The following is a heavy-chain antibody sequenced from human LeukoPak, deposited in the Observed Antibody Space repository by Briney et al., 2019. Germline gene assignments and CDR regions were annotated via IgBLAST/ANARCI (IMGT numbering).Heavy chain of an antibody. V-gene: IGHV3-23*01. D-gene: IGHD3-22*01. CDR3: AKRGVVIRVILVGFHKEAYYFDS. Sequence: GGSLRLSCAVSGITLSNYGMSWVRQAPGKGLEWVAGISGSGGGTNYADSVKGRFTISRDNPKNTLYLQMNSLGAEDTAVYFCAKRGVVIRVILVGFHKEAYYFDSWGQGALVTVSS. CDR2: ISGSGGGT. CDR1: GITLSNYG. J-gene: IGHJ4*02.